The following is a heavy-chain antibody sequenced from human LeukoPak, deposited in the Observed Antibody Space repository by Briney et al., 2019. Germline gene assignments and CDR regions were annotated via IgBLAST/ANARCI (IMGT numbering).Heavy chain of an antibody. V-gene: IGHV4-59*01. CDR2: IYYSGST. CDR3: ARDPRPRDYYSSEDYYYLVV. D-gene: IGHD3-22*01. Sequence: PSETLSLTCTVSGGSIRSYYWSWIRQPPGKGLEWIGYIYYSGSTNYHPSLKSRVTISVDTSKNQFSLKLSSVTAADTAVHYCARDPRPRDYYSSEDYYYLVVWGKGTTVTVSS. J-gene: IGHJ6*03. CDR1: GGSIRSYY.